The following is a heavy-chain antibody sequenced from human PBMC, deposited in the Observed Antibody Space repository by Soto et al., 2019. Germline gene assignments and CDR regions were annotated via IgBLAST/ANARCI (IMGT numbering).Heavy chain of an antibody. CDR2: ISYDGSNK. CDR1: GFTFSSYA. Sequence: PGGSLRLSCAASGFTFSSYAMHWVRQAPGKGLEWVAVISYDGSNKYYADSVKGRFTISRDNSKNTLYLQMNSLRAEDTAVYYCARDTLIGVWVKTYYYYGMDVWGQGTTVTVSS. V-gene: IGHV3-30*04. CDR3: ARDTLIGVWVKTYYYYGMDV. J-gene: IGHJ6*02. D-gene: IGHD3-22*01.